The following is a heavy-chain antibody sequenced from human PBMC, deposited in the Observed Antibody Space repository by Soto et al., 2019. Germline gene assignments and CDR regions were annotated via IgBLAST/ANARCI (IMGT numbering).Heavy chain of an antibody. CDR3: ARAGATYYYGSSGYYSFHIDY. V-gene: IGHV4-59*01. J-gene: IGHJ4*02. Sequence: SETLSLICTVYSGSISSYYCSWIRQLPGKGLEWIGYIYYSGTTNYNPSLKSRVTISVDTSKNQFSLKLSSVTAADTAVYYCARAGATYYYGSSGYYSFHIDYWGQGTLVTVSS. CDR2: IYYSGTT. D-gene: IGHD3-22*01. CDR1: SGSISSYY.